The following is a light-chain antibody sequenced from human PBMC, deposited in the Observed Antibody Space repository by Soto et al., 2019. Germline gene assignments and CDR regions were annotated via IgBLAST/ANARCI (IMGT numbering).Light chain of an antibody. J-gene: IGKJ4*01. CDR3: QQDNSWVT. CDR1: QRISTT. V-gene: IGKV3-15*01. CDR2: GAS. Sequence: EIVLTQSPVTLSVSPGERATLSCRASQRISTTLVWYQQKPGQAPRLLIYGASTRATGVPARFSGSGSGTEFSLTIRSLQSEDLAVYYCQQDNSWVTFGGGTKVEIK.